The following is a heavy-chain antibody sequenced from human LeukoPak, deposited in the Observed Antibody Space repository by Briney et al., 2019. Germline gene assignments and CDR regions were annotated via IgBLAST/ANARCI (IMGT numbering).Heavy chain of an antibody. Sequence: SETLSLTCTVSGGSISSYYWSWIRQPPGKGLEWIGYIYYSGSTNYNPSLRSRVTISVDTSKNQFSLKLSSVTAADTAVYYCARNQRYYYYYYYMDVWGEGTTVTVSS. CDR1: GGSISSYY. CDR3: ARNQRYYYYYYYMDV. CDR2: IYYSGST. J-gene: IGHJ6*03. D-gene: IGHD1-14*01. V-gene: IGHV4-59*01.